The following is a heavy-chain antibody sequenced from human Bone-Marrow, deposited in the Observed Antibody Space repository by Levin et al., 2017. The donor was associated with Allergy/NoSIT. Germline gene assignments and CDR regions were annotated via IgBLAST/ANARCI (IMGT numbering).Heavy chain of an antibody. CDR1: GGTFSSYA. CDR3: ATHDYGGSNDYYYYGMDV. V-gene: IGHV1-69*13. CDR2: IIPIFGTA. Sequence: GASVKVSCKASGGTFSSYAISWVRQAPGQGLEWMGGIIPIFGTANYAQKFQGRVTITADESTSTAYMELSSLRSEDTAVYYCATHDYGGSNDYYYYGMDVWGQGTTVTVSS. J-gene: IGHJ6*02. D-gene: IGHD4-23*01.